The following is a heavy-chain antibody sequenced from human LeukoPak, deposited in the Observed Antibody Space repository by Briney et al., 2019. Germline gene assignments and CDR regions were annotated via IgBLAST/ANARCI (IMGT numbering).Heavy chain of an antibody. J-gene: IGHJ4*02. D-gene: IGHD2-2*01. Sequence: GRSLRLSCAASGFTFDDYAMHWVQQAPGKGLEWVSGISWNSGSIGYADSVKGRFTISRDNAKNSLYLQMNSLRAEDTALYYCAKDEQDIVVVPANWGQGTLVTVSS. CDR3: AKDEQDIVVVPAN. CDR1: GFTFDDYA. CDR2: ISWNSGSI. V-gene: IGHV3-9*01.